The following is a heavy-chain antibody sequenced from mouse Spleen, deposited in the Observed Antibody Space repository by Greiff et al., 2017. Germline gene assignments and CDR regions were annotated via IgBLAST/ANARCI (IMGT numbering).Heavy chain of an antibody. V-gene: IGHV5-17*02. CDR2: ISSGSSTI. Sequence: EVKLVESGGGLVQPGGSRKLSCAASGFTFSSFGMHWVRQAPEKGLEWVAYISSGSSTIYYADTVKGRFTISRDNPKNTLFLQMTSLRSEDTAMYYCARWNWDVWYFDVWGAGTTVTVSS. J-gene: IGHJ1*01. CDR3: ARWNWDVWYFDV. CDR1: GFTFSSFG. D-gene: IGHD4-1*01.